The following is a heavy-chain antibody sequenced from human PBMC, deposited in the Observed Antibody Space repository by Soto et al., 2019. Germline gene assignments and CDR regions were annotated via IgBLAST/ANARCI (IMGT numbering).Heavy chain of an antibody. J-gene: IGHJ4*02. CDR3: AHRSDRYYYDSSGATFDY. CDR1: GFSLSTSGVG. Sequence: SGTSLVNPTQTLTLTCTFSGFSLSTSGVGVGWIRQPPGKALEWLALIYWHDDKRYSPSLKSRLTITKDTSKNQVVLTTTNMDPVDTATYYCAHRSDRYYYDSSGATFDYWGQGTLVTVSS. CDR2: IYWHDDK. D-gene: IGHD3-22*01. V-gene: IGHV2-5*01.